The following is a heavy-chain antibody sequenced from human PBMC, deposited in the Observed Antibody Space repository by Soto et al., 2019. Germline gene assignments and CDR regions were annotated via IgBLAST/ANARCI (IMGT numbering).Heavy chain of an antibody. Sequence: GGSLRLSCAASGFTFSSYWMHWARQAPGKGLVWVSRINSDGSSTSYADSVKGRFTISRDNAKNTLYLQMNSLRAEDTAVYYCARDLGYCSGGSCNYYYYYGMDVWGQGTTVTVSS. CDR3: ARDLGYCSGGSCNYYYYYGMDV. D-gene: IGHD2-15*01. CDR2: INSDGSST. CDR1: GFTFSSYW. V-gene: IGHV3-74*01. J-gene: IGHJ6*02.